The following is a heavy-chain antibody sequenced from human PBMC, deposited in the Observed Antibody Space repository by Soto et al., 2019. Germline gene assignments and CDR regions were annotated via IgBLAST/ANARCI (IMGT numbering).Heavy chain of an antibody. Sequence: GGSLRLSCAASGFTFSSYSMNWVRQAPGKGLEWVSYISSSSSTIYYADSVKGRFTISRDNAKNSLYLQMNSLRAEDTVVFYCARDLSDYYDSSGTLDVWGQGTTVTVSS. D-gene: IGHD3-22*01. CDR1: GFTFSSYS. V-gene: IGHV3-48*01. CDR3: ARDLSDYYDSSGTLDV. J-gene: IGHJ6*02. CDR2: ISSSSSTI.